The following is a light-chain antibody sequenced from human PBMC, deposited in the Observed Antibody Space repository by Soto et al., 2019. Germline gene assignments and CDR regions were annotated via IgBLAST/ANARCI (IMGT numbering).Light chain of an antibody. CDR3: QQYGSSPRT. Sequence: EIVLTQSPGTLSLSPGETATLSCRASQSVARDLTWYQQKPGQAPRLLISRASTGATGIPDRFSGSGSGTDFTLTINRLEPEDSAVYYCQQYGSSPRTFGQGTKLEIK. CDR2: RAS. CDR1: QSVARD. J-gene: IGKJ2*01. V-gene: IGKV3-20*01.